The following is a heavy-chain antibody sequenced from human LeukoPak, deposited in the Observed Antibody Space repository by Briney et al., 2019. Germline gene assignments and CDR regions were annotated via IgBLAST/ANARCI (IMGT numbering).Heavy chain of an antibody. J-gene: IGHJ3*02. CDR3: ARLSSDDAFDI. CDR1: GFTFSSYS. CDR2: ISSSSSYI. Sequence: GGSLRLSCAASGFTFSSYSMNWVRQAPGKGLEWVSSISSSSSYIYYADSVKGRFTISRDNAKNSLYLQMNSLRAEDAAVYYCARLSSDDAFDIWGQGTMVTVSS. V-gene: IGHV3-21*01.